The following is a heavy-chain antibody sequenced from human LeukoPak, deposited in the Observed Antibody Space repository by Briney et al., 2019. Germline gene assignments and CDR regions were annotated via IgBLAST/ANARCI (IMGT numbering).Heavy chain of an antibody. CDR2: IKEDGSEK. Sequence: PGGSLRLSCAAFGFTFSSHWMSWVRQAPGKGLEWVARIKEDGSEKYYVDSVKGRFTISRDNAKKSMYLQMNSLTAEDTAVYHCARDRFGGMDVWGKGTTVTVSS. J-gene: IGHJ6*04. CDR1: GFTFSSHW. CDR3: ARDRFGGMDV. D-gene: IGHD4-23*01. V-gene: IGHV3-7*01.